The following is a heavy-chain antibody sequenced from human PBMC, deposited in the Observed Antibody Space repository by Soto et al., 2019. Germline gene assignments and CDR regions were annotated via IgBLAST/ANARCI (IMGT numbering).Heavy chain of an antibody. CDR3: AHTWGLPFDY. V-gene: IGHV2-5*01. CDR1: GFSLRTTGVG. D-gene: IGHD3-16*01. CDR2: IYWNDDK. J-gene: IGHJ4*02. Sequence: QITLKESGPTLVEPTQTLTLTCTYSGFSLRTTGVGVGWIRQPPGKALEWLGIIYWNDDKRYSPSLNNRFTLPCDISKSQVVLTMTNMDPVDTATYYCAHTWGLPFDYWGQGTLVIVSS.